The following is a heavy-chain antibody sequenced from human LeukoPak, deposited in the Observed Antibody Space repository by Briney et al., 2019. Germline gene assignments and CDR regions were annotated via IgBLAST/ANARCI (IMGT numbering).Heavy chain of an antibody. CDR2: TYYRSKWYN. V-gene: IGHV6-1*01. CDR3: ARDLGDTDYYYYYGMDV. Sequence: SQTLSLTCAISGDSVSSNSAAWNWIRQSPSRGLEWLGRTYYRSKWYNDYAVSVKSRITINPDTSKNQFSLQLNSVTPEDTAVYYCARDLGDTDYYYYYGMDVWGQGTTVTVSS. D-gene: IGHD5-18*01. J-gene: IGHJ6*02. CDR1: GDSVSSNSAA.